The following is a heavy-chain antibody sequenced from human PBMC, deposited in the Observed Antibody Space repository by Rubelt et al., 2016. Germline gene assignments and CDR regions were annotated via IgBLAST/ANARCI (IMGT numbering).Heavy chain of an antibody. CDR2: ISGSGGST. J-gene: IGHJ5*02. D-gene: IGHD6-13*01. Sequence: EVQLVESGGGLVKPGGSLRLSCAASGFTFSSYAMSWVRQAPGKGLEWVSAISGSGGSTYYADSVKGRFTISRDNSKNTLYLQMNSLRAEDTAVYYCAKEGSSSWYHPWGIDPWGQGTLVTVSS. V-gene: IGHV3-23*04. CDR1: GFTFSSYA. CDR3: AKEGSSSWYHPWGIDP.